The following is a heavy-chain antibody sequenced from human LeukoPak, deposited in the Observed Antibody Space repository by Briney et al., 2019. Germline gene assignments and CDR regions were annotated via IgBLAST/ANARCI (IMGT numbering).Heavy chain of an antibody. CDR2: INHSGST. Sequence: SETLSLTCAVYGGSFGGYYWSWIRQPPGKGLEWIGEINHSGSTNYNPSLKSRVTISVDTSKNQFSLKLSSVTAADTAVYYCGGGGYCSSTSCFTGRRYYYYYYGMDVWGQGTTVTVSS. CDR3: GGGGYCSSTSCFTGRRYYYYYYGMDV. J-gene: IGHJ6*02. D-gene: IGHD2-2*01. V-gene: IGHV4-34*01. CDR1: GGSFGGYY.